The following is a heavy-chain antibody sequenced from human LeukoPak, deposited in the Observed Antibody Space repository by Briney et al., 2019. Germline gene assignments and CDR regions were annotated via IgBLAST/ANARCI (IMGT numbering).Heavy chain of an antibody. CDR3: ARGHLAPGYYDVFTGYYKTDTLYYFDN. CDR1: GGSFSGYS. CDR2: INHSGST. D-gene: IGHD3-9*01. J-gene: IGHJ4*02. V-gene: IGHV4-34*01. Sequence: SETLSLTCAVYGGSFSGYSWSWIRQPPGKGLEWIGEINHSGSTNCNPSLKSRVTISSDTSKNQFSLKMTSVTAADTAVYYCARGHLAPGYYDVFTGYYKTDTLYYFDNWGQGTLVTVSS.